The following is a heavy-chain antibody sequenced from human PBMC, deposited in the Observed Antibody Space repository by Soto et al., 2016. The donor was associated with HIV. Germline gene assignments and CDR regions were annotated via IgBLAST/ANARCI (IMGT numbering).Heavy chain of an antibody. CDR1: GFSFDNFA. CDR2: ISGSGGST. D-gene: IGHD3-9*01. J-gene: IGHJ4*02. Sequence: EVQLVESGGGLVQPGGSLRLSCAASGFSFDNFAMSWVRQAPGKGLEWVSAISGSGGSTYYADSVKGRFTISRDNSKNTLYLQMNSLRAEDTAVYYCAKVPANYDILTGSDYFDYWGQGTLVTVSS. CDR3: AKVPANYDILTGSDYFDY. V-gene: IGHV3-23*04.